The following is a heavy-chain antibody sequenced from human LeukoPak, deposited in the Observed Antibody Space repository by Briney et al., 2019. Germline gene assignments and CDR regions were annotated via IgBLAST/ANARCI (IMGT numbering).Heavy chain of an antibody. Sequence: SETLSLTCTVSGGSMSGFYWSWMRQPPGRGLEWIAYIYYTGGINYNPSLKSRVTISVDTSKNQFSLKLSSVTAADTAVYYCARDGPYGSGSYWFDYWGQGTLVTVSS. J-gene: IGHJ4*02. V-gene: IGHV4-59*01. CDR3: ARDGPYGSGSYWFDY. CDR2: IYYTGGI. D-gene: IGHD3-10*01. CDR1: GGSMSGFY.